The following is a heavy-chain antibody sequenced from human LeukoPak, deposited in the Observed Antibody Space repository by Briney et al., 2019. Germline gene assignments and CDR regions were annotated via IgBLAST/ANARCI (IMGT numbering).Heavy chain of an antibody. V-gene: IGHV1-46*01. CDR1: GYTFTSYY. CDR3: ARDSGTTNAFDI. D-gene: IGHD1/OR15-1a*01. J-gene: IGHJ3*02. Sequence: ASVTVSCKASGYTFTSYYMHWVRQAPGQGLEWMGIINPSAGSTSYAQKFQGRVTMTRDTSTSTVYMELSSLRSEDTAIYYCARDSGTTNAFDIWGQGTLVTVSS. CDR2: INPSAGST.